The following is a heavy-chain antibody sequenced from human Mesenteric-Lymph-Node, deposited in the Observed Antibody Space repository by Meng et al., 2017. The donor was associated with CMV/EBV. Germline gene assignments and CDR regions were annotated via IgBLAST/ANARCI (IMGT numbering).Heavy chain of an antibody. D-gene: IGHD5-12*01. Sequence: ASVKVSCKASGYTFTSYGISWVRQAPGQGLERMGWISAYNGNTNYAQKLQGRVTMTTDTSTGTAYMELRSLRSDDTAVYYCARRKNFPVAYMDVWGQGTTVTVSS. CDR2: ISAYNGNT. J-gene: IGHJ6*02. CDR3: ARRKNFPVAYMDV. V-gene: IGHV1-18*01. CDR1: GYTFTSYG.